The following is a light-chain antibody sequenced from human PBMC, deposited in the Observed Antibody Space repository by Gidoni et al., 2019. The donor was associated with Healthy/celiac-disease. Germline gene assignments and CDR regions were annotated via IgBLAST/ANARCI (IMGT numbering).Light chain of an antibody. Sequence: DIVMTQSPLSLPVTPGEPASISCRSSQSLLQSSGYNYVDWYLQKPGQSPQLLIYLGSNRASGVPDRFSASGSGTDVTLKISRVEAEDVGVYYCMQALQTPLTFGQGTKLEIK. J-gene: IGKJ2*01. CDR2: LGS. V-gene: IGKV2-28*01. CDR1: QSLLQSSGYNY. CDR3: MQALQTPLT.